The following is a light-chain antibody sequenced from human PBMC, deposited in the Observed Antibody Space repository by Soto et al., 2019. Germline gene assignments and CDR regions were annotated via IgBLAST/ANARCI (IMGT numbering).Light chain of an antibody. CDR1: SSDISDYDF. J-gene: IGLJ3*02. CDR2: EVT. Sequence: QSALTQPPSTSGSPGQSVTISCTGTSSDISDYDFVSWYQQHPGKAPKLIIYEVTKRPSGVPDRFSGSKSGNTASLTVSGLQAEDEAVYHCSSFAGSNNLMFAGGTQLTVL. CDR3: SSFAGSNNLM. V-gene: IGLV2-8*01.